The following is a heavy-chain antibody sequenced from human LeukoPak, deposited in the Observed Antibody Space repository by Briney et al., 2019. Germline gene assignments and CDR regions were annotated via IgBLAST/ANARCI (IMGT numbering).Heavy chain of an antibody. CDR3: ARDQDATVMVYALGGIDY. Sequence: EASVKVSCKASGYTFTGYYMHWVRQAPGQGLEWMGWINPNSGGTNYAQKFQGRVTMTRDTSISAAYMELSRLRSDDTAVYYCARDQDATVMVYALGGIDYWGQGTLVTVSS. D-gene: IGHD2-8*01. V-gene: IGHV1-2*02. CDR2: INPNSGGT. CDR1: GYTFTGYY. J-gene: IGHJ4*02.